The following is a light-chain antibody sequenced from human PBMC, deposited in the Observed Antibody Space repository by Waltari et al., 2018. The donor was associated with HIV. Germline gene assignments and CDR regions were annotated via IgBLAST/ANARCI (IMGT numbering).Light chain of an antibody. V-gene: IGLV2-23*01. CDR3: CSYAGSSNWV. J-gene: IGLJ3*02. CDR2: EGI. Sequence: QSALTQPASVSGSPGQSITISCTGSSSDVGSYNLVYWYQQNPGKAPKLMIYEGIKRPSGVSNRFSGSKSGNTASLTISGLQAEDEADYYCCSYAGSSNWVFGGGTKVTVL. CDR1: SSDVGSYNL.